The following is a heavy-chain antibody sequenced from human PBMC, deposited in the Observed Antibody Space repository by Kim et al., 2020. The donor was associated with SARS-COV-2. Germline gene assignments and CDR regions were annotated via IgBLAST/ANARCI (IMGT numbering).Heavy chain of an antibody. Sequence: GGSLRLSCAASGFTFGDYAMHWVRQAPGKGLEWVSGISWNSGSIGYADSVKGRFTISRDNAKNSLYLQMNSLRAEDTALYYCAKDRFGDCSSTMDVWGKGTTVTVSS. CDR2: ISWNSGSI. CDR3: AKDRFGDCSSTMDV. D-gene: IGHD2-2*01. V-gene: IGHV3-9*01. CDR1: GFTFGDYA. J-gene: IGHJ6*03.